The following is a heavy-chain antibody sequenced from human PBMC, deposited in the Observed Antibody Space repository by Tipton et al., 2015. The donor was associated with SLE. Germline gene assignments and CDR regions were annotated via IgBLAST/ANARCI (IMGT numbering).Heavy chain of an antibody. CDR2: IKQDGSEI. V-gene: IGHV3-7*01. Sequence: SLRLSCAASGFTFSYYWMSWVRQAPGKGLEWVANIKQDGSEIHYVDSVKGRFTISRDNAKNSLYLQMNSLRAEDTAVYYCAGQLSYYYGMDVWGQGTTVTVSS. CDR1: GFTFSYYW. D-gene: IGHD6-13*01. J-gene: IGHJ6*02. CDR3: AGQLSYYYGMDV.